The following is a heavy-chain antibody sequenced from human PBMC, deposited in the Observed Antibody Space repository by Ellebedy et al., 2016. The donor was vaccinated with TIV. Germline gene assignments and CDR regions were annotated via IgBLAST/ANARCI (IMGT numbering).Heavy chain of an antibody. V-gene: IGHV3-21*01. CDR1: GFTFSSYS. Sequence: GESLKISCAASGFTFSSYSMNWVRQAPGKGLEWVSSITSSSSYIYYADSVKGRFTISRDNAKNSLYLLMNSLRAEDTAVYYCARVTNNWFDPWGQGILVTVSS. CDR2: ITSSSSYI. CDR3: ARVTNNWFDP. J-gene: IGHJ5*02. D-gene: IGHD2-8*01.